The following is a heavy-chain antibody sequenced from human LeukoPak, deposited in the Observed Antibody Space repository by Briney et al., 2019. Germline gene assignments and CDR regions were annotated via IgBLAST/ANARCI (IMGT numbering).Heavy chain of an antibody. D-gene: IGHD2-15*01. CDR1: GFTFSSYA. Sequence: QSGGSLRLSCAASGFTFSSYAMSWVRQAPGKGLEWVSAISGSGGSTYYADSVKGRFTISRDNSKNTLYLQMNSLRAEDTAVYYCAKDGNRGGYSGSDYWGQGTLVTVSS. CDR2: ISGSGGST. V-gene: IGHV3-23*01. CDR3: AKDGNRGGYSGSDY. J-gene: IGHJ4*02.